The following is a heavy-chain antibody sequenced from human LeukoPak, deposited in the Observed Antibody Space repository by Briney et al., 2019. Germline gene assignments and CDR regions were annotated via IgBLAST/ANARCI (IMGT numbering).Heavy chain of an antibody. V-gene: IGHV4-39*07. J-gene: IGHJ5*02. D-gene: IGHD2-21*01. CDR1: GGSISSSSYY. CDR3: ARGRVATVHRRPNWFDP. Sequence: SETLSLTCTVSGGSISSSSYYWGWIRQPPGKGLEWIGSIYYSGSTYYNLSLKSRVTISVDTSKNQFSLKLSSVTAADTAVYYCARGRVATVHRRPNWFDPWGQGTLVTVSS. CDR2: IYYSGST.